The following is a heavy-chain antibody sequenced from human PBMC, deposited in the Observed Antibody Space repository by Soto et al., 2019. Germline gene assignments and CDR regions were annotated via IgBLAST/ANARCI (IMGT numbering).Heavy chain of an antibody. CDR3: ARSYYDATGFAVDP. J-gene: IGHJ5*02. V-gene: IGHV4-4*09. CDR2: MYFGGSF. Sequence: SETLSLTCTVSGASVSTGYWSWIRQPPGKALEWLGFMYFGGSFNYNPSLTSRVTISVDASKNQFSLKVTSVTAADTVVYYCARSYYDATGFAVDPWGPGTLVTVSS. D-gene: IGHD3-22*01. CDR1: GASVSTGY.